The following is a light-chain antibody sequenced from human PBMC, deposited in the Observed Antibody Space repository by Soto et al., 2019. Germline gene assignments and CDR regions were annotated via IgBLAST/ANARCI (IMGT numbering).Light chain of an antibody. CDR3: QQSHSSPRT. V-gene: IGKV1-39*01. Sequence: DIPRTQDPSSLFASVGDRVTVTCRASQTSNNFLNWYHQKTGKAPKLLSYGASSLQSGVPSRFSGGGSGTTFTLTINRLQPEDFGIYYCQQSHSSPRTFGQGT. J-gene: IGKJ1*01. CDR2: GAS. CDR1: QTSNNF.